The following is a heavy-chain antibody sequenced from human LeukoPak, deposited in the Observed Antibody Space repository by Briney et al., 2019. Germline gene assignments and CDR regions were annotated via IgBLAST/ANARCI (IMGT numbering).Heavy chain of an antibody. D-gene: IGHD2-2*01. Sequence: PSETLSLTCSVSDDSITMYYWTWIRQPPGKGLEWIGYVDHTGSTNFNPSLNGRVSISRDTTKNLFSLRLRSVTAADTAVYFCARERAPAKGLRYYYYMDVWGKGTTVTVSS. CDR3: ARERAPAKGLRYYYYMDV. V-gene: IGHV4-59*01. CDR2: VDHTGST. CDR1: DDSITMYY. J-gene: IGHJ6*03.